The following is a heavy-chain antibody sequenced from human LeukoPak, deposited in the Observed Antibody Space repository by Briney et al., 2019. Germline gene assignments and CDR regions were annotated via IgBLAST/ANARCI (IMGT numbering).Heavy chain of an antibody. CDR3: ARQVTAFDY. Sequence: GGSLRLSCAASGLTFSSHWMHWVRQAPRKGLVWVSRISTDGYTTDYADFVQGRFTASRDNTKNTWSLEMNSLRAEDTAVYYCARQVTAFDYWGQGALVTVSS. CDR2: ISTDGYTT. CDR1: GLTFSSHW. D-gene: IGHD2-21*02. V-gene: IGHV3-74*01. J-gene: IGHJ4*02.